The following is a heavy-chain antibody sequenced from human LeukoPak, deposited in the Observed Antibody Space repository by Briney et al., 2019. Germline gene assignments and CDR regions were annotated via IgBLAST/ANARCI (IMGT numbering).Heavy chain of an antibody. D-gene: IGHD2-15*01. CDR3: TTDQFPHGYCSGGSCGTAPFDY. CDR2: IKSKTDGGTT. CDR1: GFTFSNAW. J-gene: IGHJ4*02. Sequence: GGSLRLSCAASGFTFSNAWMSWVRQAPGKGLEWVGRIKSKTDGGTTDYAAPVKGRFTISRDDSKNALYLQMNSLKTEDTAVYYCTTDQFPHGYCSGGSCGTAPFDYWGQGTLVTVSS. V-gene: IGHV3-15*01.